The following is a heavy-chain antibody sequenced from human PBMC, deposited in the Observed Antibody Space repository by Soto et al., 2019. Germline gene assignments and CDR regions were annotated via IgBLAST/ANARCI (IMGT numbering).Heavy chain of an antibody. D-gene: IGHD6-13*01. CDR2: IIPMLAIT. V-gene: IGHV1-69*02. CDR1: GGTFNVYT. Sequence: QVQLVQSGAEVKKPGSSVKVSCKASGGTFNVYTIIWVRQAPGQGLEWMGRIIPMLAITNYAQRFQGRVTLTADTSTTTAYMELSSLTSEDTAVYYGALGSWSGETFEIWGQGTVVTVSS. J-gene: IGHJ3*02. CDR3: ALGSWSGETFEI.